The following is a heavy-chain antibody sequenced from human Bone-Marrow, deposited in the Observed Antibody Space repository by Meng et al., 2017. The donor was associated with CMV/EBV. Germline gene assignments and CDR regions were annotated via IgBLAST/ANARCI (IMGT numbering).Heavy chain of an antibody. Sequence: ASVKVSCKASAYTFTGYYMHWVRQAPGQGLEWMGWINPNSGGTNYAQKFQGRVTMTRDTSISTAYMELSSLRSEDTAVYYCARDMCLRSTSCYPGWFDPWGQGTLVTVPS. CDR1: AYTFTGYY. CDR3: ARDMCLRSTSCYPGWFDP. D-gene: IGHD2-2*01. J-gene: IGHJ5*02. V-gene: IGHV1-2*02. CDR2: INPNSGGT.